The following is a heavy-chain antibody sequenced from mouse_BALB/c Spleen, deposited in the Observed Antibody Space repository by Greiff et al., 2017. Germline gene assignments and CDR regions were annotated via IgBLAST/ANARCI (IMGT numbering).Heavy chain of an antibody. V-gene: IGHV1-7*01. J-gene: IGHJ4*01. CDR2: INPSTGYT. CDR3: ARKSPVRRGDY. Sequence: LEESGAELAKPGASVKMSCKASGYTFTSYWMHWVKQRPGQGLEWIGYINPSTGYTEYNQKFKDKATLTADKSSSTAYMQLSSLTSEDSAVYYCARKSPVRRGDYWGQGTSVTVSS. D-gene: IGHD2-14*01. CDR1: GYTFTSYW.